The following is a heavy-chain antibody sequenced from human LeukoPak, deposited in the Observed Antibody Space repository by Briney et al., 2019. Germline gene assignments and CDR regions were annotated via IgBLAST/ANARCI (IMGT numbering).Heavy chain of an antibody. CDR3: AREGSGNYWGNDY. Sequence: GGSLRLSCEAAGFAFSSYSMHWVRQAPGKGLVWVSRINSDGSSTSYADSVKGRFTISRDNAKNTLYLQMNSLRAEDTAVYYCAREGSGNYWGNDYWGQGTLVTVSS. CDR2: INSDGSST. J-gene: IGHJ4*02. V-gene: IGHV3-74*01. CDR1: GFAFSSYS. D-gene: IGHD1-26*01.